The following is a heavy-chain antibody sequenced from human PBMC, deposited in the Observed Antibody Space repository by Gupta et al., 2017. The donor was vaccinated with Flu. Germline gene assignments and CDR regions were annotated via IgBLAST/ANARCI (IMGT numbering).Heavy chain of an antibody. CDR2: IKPDGSES. CDR3: ERAVSGWGSWIDS. Sequence: EVQLVESGGGFVQPGGSLRLSCVGTGFRFSGNWMNWVRKAPGKGLEWVANIKPDGSESYYAAAVKGPFKISRDNAEKFLFLLVNGRGGEDKGVYYCERAVSGWGSWIDSWGQGPHVTVS. CDR1: GFRFSGNW. V-gene: IGHV3-7*01. J-gene: IGHJ5*01. D-gene: IGHD3-16*01.